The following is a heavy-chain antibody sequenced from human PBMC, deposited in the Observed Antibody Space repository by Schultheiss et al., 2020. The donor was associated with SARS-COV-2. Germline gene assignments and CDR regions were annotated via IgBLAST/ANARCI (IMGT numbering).Heavy chain of an antibody. CDR3: ARLVYGDYVGYYFDY. CDR1: GDSISSSSHY. CDR2: IYTSGST. V-gene: IGHV4-61*02. Sequence: SETLSLTCSVSGDSISSSSHYWSWIRQPAGKGLEWIGRIYTSGSTNYNPSLKSRVTISVDTSKNQFSLKLSSVTAADTAVYYCARLVYGDYVGYYFDYWGQGTLVTVSS. D-gene: IGHD4-17*01. J-gene: IGHJ4*02.